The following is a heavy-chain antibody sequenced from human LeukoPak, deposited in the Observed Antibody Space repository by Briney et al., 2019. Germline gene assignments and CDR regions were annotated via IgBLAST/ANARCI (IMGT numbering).Heavy chain of an antibody. CDR2: IYYSGST. CDR3: ASLEWELLFF. CDR1: GGSISSSSYY. Sequence: PSETLSLTCTVSGGSISSSSYYWGWIRQPPGKGLEWIGSIYYSGSTYYNPSLKSRVTISVGTSKNQFSLKLSSVTAADTAVYYCASLEWELLFFWGQGTLVTVSS. J-gene: IGHJ4*02. V-gene: IGHV4-39*01. D-gene: IGHD1-26*01.